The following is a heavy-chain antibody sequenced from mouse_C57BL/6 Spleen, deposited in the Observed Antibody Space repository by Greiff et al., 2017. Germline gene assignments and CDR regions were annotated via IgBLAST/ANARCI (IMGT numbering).Heavy chain of an antibody. Sequence: QVQLQQPGAELVRPGSSVKLSCKASGYTFTSYWMNWVKQRPGQGLEWIGNIYPSDSETHYNQKFKDKATLTVDKSSSTAYMQLSSLTSEDSAVYYCAREDGSRYFDYWGQGTTLTVSS. CDR2: IYPSDSET. CDR1: GYTFTSYW. CDR3: AREDGSRYFDY. V-gene: IGHV1-61*01. J-gene: IGHJ2*01. D-gene: IGHD1-1*01.